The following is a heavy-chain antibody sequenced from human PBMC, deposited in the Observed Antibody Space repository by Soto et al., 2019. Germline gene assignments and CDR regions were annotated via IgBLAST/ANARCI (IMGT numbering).Heavy chain of an antibody. CDR1: GYTFITYA. Sequence: ASVKVSCKASGYTFITYAMHWVRQAPGQRLEWMGWIDAGNGNTKYSQKFQGRVTITRDTSASTAYKELSSLRSEDTAHYYCATEHFWTGLFDPGGQGTLVTVSS. D-gene: IGHD3-3*02. V-gene: IGHV1-3*01. CDR3: ATEHFWTGLFDP. CDR2: IDAGNGNT. J-gene: IGHJ5*02.